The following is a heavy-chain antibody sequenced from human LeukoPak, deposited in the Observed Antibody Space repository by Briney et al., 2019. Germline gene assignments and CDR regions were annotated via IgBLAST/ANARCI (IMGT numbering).Heavy chain of an antibody. J-gene: IGHJ4*02. D-gene: IGHD2-2*02. Sequence: SETLSLTCTVSGGSISSGDYSSSWIRQPPGKGLEWIGYIYYGGSTYYNPSLNSRVTISIDTSKNQFSLKLSSVTAADTAVYYCARGQAPAAIFFDYWGQGTLVTVSS. V-gene: IGHV4-30-4*01. CDR1: GGSISSGDYS. CDR3: ARGQAPAAIFFDY. CDR2: IYYGGST.